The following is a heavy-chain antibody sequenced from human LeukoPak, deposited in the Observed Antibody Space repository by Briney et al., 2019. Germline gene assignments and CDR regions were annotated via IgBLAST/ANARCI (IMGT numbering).Heavy chain of an antibody. D-gene: IGHD3-22*01. CDR1: GFTFSNYG. J-gene: IGHJ5*02. CDR3: ATGITMIVVS. Sequence: PGGSLRLSCAASGFTFSNYGMHWVRQAPGKGLEWVAVIWYDGSNKYYADSVKGRFTISRDSSKNTLYLQMNSLRAEDTAVYYCATGITMIVVSWGQGTLVTVSS. V-gene: IGHV3-33*01. CDR2: IWYDGSNK.